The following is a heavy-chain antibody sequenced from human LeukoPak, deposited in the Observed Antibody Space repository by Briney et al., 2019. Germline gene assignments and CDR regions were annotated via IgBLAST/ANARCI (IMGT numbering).Heavy chain of an antibody. J-gene: IGHJ4*02. CDR2: IYPGDSDT. D-gene: IGHD1-26*01. CDR1: GYRFTNYW. CDR3: ARRRDLCPGSYYPFDY. V-gene: IGHV5-51*01. Sequence: GESLKISCKGSGYRFTNYWIGWVRQMPGKGLEWMGIIYPGDSDTRYSPSFQGQVTISADKSITTAYLQWNRLKASDTAMYYCARRRDLCPGSYYPFDYWGQGTLVTVSS.